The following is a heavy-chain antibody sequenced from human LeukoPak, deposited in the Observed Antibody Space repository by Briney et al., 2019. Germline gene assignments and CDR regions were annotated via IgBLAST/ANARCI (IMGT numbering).Heavy chain of an antibody. J-gene: IGHJ4*02. Sequence: ASVKVSCEASGYTFTSYGISWVRQAPGQGPEWMGWISAYNGNTNYAQKLQGRVTMTTDTSTSTAYMELRSLRSDDTAVYYCARDLGIAAAGTFGYWGQGTLVTVSS. D-gene: IGHD6-13*01. V-gene: IGHV1-18*01. CDR3: ARDLGIAAAGTFGY. CDR1: GYTFTSYG. CDR2: ISAYNGNT.